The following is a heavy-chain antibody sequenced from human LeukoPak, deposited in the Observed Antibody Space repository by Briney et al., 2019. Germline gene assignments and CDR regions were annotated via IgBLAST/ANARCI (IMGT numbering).Heavy chain of an antibody. J-gene: IGHJ4*02. CDR3: ATGLHEFWSGYQFDY. V-gene: IGHV1-24*01. Sequence: GASVKVSCKVSGYTLTALSMHWVRQAPGKGLEWMGGFDPEDGETIYAQKFQGRVTMTEDTSTDTAYMELSSLRSEDTAVYYCATGLHEFWSGYQFDYWGQGTLVTVSS. CDR2: FDPEDGET. CDR1: GYTLTALS. D-gene: IGHD3-3*01.